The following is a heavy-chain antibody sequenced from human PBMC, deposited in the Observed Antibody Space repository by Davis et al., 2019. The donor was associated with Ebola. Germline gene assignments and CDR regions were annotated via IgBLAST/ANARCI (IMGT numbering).Heavy chain of an antibody. CDR2: ISYDGSNK. J-gene: IGHJ5*02. Sequence: GGSLRLSCAASGFTFSGSGMHWVRQAPGKGLEWVAVISYDGSNKYYADSVKGRFTISRDNSKNTLYLQMNSLRAEDTAVYYCAKDGSSTSINWFDPWGQGTLVTVSS. CDR1: GFTFSGSG. D-gene: IGHD2-2*01. CDR3: AKDGSSTSINWFDP. V-gene: IGHV3-30*18.